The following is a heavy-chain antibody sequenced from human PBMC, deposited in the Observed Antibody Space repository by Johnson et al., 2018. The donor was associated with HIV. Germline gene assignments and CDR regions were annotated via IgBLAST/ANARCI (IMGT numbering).Heavy chain of an antibody. CDR3: AKDWTFFGELLWANDAFDI. D-gene: IGHD3-10*01. J-gene: IGHJ3*02. Sequence: VQLVESGGGVVRPGGSLRLSCAASGFTFDDYGMSWVRQAPGKGLEWVSAINWNGGNTGYADAVKGRFNISRDNAKNSLYLQLNSLRAEDTAVYYCAKDWTFFGELLWANDAFDIWGQGTMVTISS. CDR2: INWNGGNT. CDR1: GFTFDDYG. V-gene: IGHV3-20*04.